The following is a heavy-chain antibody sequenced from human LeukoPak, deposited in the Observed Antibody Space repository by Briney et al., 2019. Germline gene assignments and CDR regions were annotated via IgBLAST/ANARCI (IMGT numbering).Heavy chain of an antibody. J-gene: IGHJ4*02. CDR2: ISYDGSNK. CDR1: KFTFSSYG. D-gene: IGHD6-13*01. V-gene: IGHV3-30*19. CDR3: AREYSSPPGMFDY. Sequence: GGSLRLSCAASKFTFSSYGMHWVRQAPGKGLEWVAVISYDGSNKYYADSVKGRFTISRDNSKNTLYLQMNSLRAEDTAVYYCAREYSSPPGMFDYWGQGTLVTVSS.